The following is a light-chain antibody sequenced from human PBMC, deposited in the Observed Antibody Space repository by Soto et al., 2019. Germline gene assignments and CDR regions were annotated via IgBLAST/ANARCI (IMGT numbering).Light chain of an antibody. CDR2: DVS. CDR1: SSDVCGYNY. CDR3: CSYTTSNTRQIV. Sequence: QSVLTQPPSVSWSPGQSIALSCTGTSSDVCGYNYVSWYQQHPGKAPKFMIYDVSNRPSGVSNRFSGSKSGNTASLTISGLQAEDEADYYCCSYTTSNTRQIVFGTGTKVTVL. J-gene: IGLJ1*01. V-gene: IGLV2-14*01.